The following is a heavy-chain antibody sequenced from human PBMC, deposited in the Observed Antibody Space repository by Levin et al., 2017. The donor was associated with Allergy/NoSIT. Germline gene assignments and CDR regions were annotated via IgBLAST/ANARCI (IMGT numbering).Heavy chain of an antibody. D-gene: IGHD2-2*01. CDR2: ISAGFGSST. CDR3: AKDRCPSSSCWYGGMDV. Sequence: GESLKISCTGSGFTFNDYAMNWVRQSPGKGLEWVSVISAGFGSSTYYADSVKGRFIISRDRSKNTLFLQMNSLRADDTAIYDCAKDRCPSSSCWYGGMDVWGQGTTVTVSS. J-gene: IGHJ6*02. CDR1: GFTFNDYA. V-gene: IGHV3-23*01.